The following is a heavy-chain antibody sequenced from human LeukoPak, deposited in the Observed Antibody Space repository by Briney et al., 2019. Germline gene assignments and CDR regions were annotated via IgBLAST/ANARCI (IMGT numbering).Heavy chain of an antibody. D-gene: IGHD2-2*01. V-gene: IGHV3-11*04. CDR1: GFTFSDYY. CDR2: ISSSGRTI. J-gene: IGHJ4*02. Sequence: PGGSLRLSCAASGFTFSDYYMSWIRQAPGKGLEWVSYISSSGRTIYYADSVKGRFTISRDNAKTSLYLHMNSLRAEDTAVYYCARADCSSTNCYEFDYWGQGTLVAVSS. CDR3: ARADCSSTNCYEFDY.